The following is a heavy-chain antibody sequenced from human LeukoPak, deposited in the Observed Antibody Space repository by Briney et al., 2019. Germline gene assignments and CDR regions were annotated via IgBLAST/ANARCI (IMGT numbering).Heavy chain of an antibody. Sequence: PSETLSLTCTVSGGSISSGNYYWSWMRQPPGKGLEWIGYIYYSGSTYYNPSLKSRVTISVDTSKNQFSLKLSSVTAADTAVYYCAGENYYDKNAFDIWGQGTMVTVSS. CDR3: AGENYYDKNAFDI. D-gene: IGHD3-22*01. V-gene: IGHV4-30-4*08. CDR1: GGSISSGNYY. CDR2: IYYSGST. J-gene: IGHJ3*02.